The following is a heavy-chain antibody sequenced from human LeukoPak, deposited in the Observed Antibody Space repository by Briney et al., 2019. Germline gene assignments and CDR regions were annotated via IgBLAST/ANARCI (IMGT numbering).Heavy chain of an antibody. CDR1: GFTFSSYS. D-gene: IGHD2-15*01. CDR2: ISSSSSYI. J-gene: IGHJ5*02. V-gene: IGHV3-21*01. CDR3: AREPPYCSGGSCYNWFDP. Sequence: PGGSLRLSCAASGFTFSSYSMNWVRQAPGKGLEWVSSISSSSSYIYYADSVKGRFAISRDNSKNTLYLQMNSLRAEDTAVYYCAREPPYCSGGSCYNWFDPWGQGTLVTVSS.